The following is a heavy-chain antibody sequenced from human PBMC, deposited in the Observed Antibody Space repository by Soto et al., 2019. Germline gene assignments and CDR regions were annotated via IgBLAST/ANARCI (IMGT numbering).Heavy chain of an antibody. CDR2: IKEDGSEK. D-gene: IGHD3-22*01. J-gene: IGHJ4*02. V-gene: IGHV3-7*03. CDR1: GVSFSSSW. CDR3: ARGDYYDRRFDS. Sequence: PGGSLRLSCTASGVSFSSSWMNWVRQAPGKGLEWVADIKEDGSEKYYVDSLKGRFTISRDNAKNSLYLQMNSLRAEDTAVYYCARGDYYDRRFDSWGQGTLVTVSS.